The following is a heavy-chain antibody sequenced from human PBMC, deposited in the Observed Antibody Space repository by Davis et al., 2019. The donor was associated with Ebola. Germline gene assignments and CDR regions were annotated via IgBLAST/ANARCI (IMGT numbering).Heavy chain of an antibody. Sequence: GESLKISCAASGFTFSNAWMNWVRQAPGKGLEWVSGINWNGGSTGYADSVKGRFTISRDNAKNSLYLQMNSLRAEDTALYYCARSYDILTGYFDYWGQGTLVTVSS. CDR2: INWNGGST. CDR1: GFTFSNAW. J-gene: IGHJ4*02. V-gene: IGHV3-20*04. CDR3: ARSYDILTGYFDY. D-gene: IGHD3-9*01.